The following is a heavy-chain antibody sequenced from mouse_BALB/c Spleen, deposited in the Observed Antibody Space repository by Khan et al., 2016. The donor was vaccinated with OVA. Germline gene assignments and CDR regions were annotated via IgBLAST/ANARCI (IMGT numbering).Heavy chain of an antibody. V-gene: IGHV1-7*01. CDR1: GYTFTSYW. CDR2: INPTSGYT. J-gene: IGHJ2*01. CDR3: SRVRIDY. Sequence: QIQLVQSGAELAKPGASVKMSCKASGYTFTSYWMHWIKKRPGQGLEWIGYINPTSGYTDYNQKFKDKATLTADKSSSTAYMQLSSLTSDGSAVYYWSRVRIDYWGQGTALTVSS.